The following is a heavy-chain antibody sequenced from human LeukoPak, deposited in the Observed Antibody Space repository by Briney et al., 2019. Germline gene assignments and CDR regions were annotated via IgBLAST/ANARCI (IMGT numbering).Heavy chain of an antibody. Sequence: SETLSLTCTVSDDSITMYYWTWIRQPPGKGLEWIGYVDHTGSTKFNPSLNGRISISRDTSKNFFSLRLRSVTAADTAVYFCARGRVSSSTWYSTYYYLFYMDFWGKGTTVTVSS. D-gene: IGHD1-1*01. J-gene: IGHJ6*03. CDR2: VDHTGST. CDR1: DDSITMYY. CDR3: ARGRVSSSTWYSTYYYLFYMDF. V-gene: IGHV4-59*01.